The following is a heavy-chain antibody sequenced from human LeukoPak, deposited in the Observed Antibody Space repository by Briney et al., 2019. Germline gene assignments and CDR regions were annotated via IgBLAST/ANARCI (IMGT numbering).Heavy chain of an antibody. V-gene: IGHV3-66*01. CDR2: IYSGGST. CDR1: GFTVSSNY. D-gene: IGHD4-17*01. Sequence: GGSLRLSCGASGFTVSSNYMSWVREAPGKGLEGGSVIYSGGSTYYADSVKGRFTISRDKFQNTRYLQMNSLRAEDTAVYYCARVFGDYEWAIDYWGQGTLVTVSS. J-gene: IGHJ4*02. CDR3: ARVFGDYEWAIDY.